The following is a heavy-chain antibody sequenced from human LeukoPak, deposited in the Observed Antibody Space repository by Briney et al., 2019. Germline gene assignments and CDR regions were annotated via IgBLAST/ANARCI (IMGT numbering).Heavy chain of an antibody. CDR3: ARGQSYPWGLDY. D-gene: IGHD1-26*01. J-gene: IGHJ4*02. CDR1: GFTFSSYE. Sequence: PGGSLRLSCAASGFTFSSYEMNWVRQAPGKGLEWVSYISNSGSTKYYADSVKGRFTISRDNAKNSLYLQMNSLRAEDTAVYYCARGQSYPWGLDYWGQGTLVTVSS. V-gene: IGHV3-48*03. CDR2: ISNSGSTK.